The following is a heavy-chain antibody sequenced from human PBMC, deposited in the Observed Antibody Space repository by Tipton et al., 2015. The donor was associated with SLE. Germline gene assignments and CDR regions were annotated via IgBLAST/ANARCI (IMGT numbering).Heavy chain of an antibody. CDR1: GFTFSSYW. CDR3: ASLLWFRVYYSGMDV. J-gene: IGHJ6*02. V-gene: IGHV3-74*01. D-gene: IGHD3-10*01. Sequence: SLRLSCAASGFTFSSYWMHWVRQAPGKGLVWVSRINSDGSSTSYADSVKGRFTISRDNAKNTLYLQMNSLRAEDTAVYYCASLLWFRVYYSGMDVWGQGTTVTVS. CDR2: INSDGSST.